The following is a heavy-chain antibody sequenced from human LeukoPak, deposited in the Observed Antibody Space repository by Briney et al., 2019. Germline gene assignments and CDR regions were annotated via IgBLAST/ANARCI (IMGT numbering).Heavy chain of an antibody. CDR2: IYHSENT. V-gene: IGHV4-38-2*02. CDR1: GYSISSGYY. Sequence: SETLSLTCTVSGYSISSGYYWGWIRQPPGKGLEWIGSIYHSENTYYNLSLKSRVTISVDTSKNQFSLKLSSVTAADTVVYYCARDGYNYESARRFDPWGQGTLVTVSS. D-gene: IGHD3-22*01. J-gene: IGHJ5*02. CDR3: ARDGYNYESARRFDP.